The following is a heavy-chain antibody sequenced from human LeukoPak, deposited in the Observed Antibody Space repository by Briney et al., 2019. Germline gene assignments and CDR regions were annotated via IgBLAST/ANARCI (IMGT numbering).Heavy chain of an antibody. Sequence: GGSLRLSCAASGFTVSSNYMSWVRQAPGKGLEWVSVIYSDSSTYYADSVKGRFTISRDNSKNTLYLQMNSLRAEDTAVYYCARDKDWGSYRYVLDYWGQGTLVTVSS. D-gene: IGHD3-16*02. J-gene: IGHJ4*02. CDR1: GFTVSSNY. CDR3: ARDKDWGSYRYVLDY. V-gene: IGHV3-53*05. CDR2: IYSDSST.